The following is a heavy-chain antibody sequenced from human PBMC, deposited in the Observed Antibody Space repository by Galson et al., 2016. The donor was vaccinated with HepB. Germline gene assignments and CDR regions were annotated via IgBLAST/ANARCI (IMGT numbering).Heavy chain of an antibody. CDR1: GASISGYY. D-gene: IGHD6-19*01. Sequence: SETLSLTCTVSGASISGYYLSWIRQPPGKGLEWIGYIYYSGRTNYNPSLKSRVTISVDTSKNQFSLKLSSVTAADTAVYYCARDDSGGWYSFHYGMDVWGQGTTVTVSS. CDR3: ARDDSGGWYSFHYGMDV. V-gene: IGHV4-59*01. J-gene: IGHJ6*02. CDR2: IYYSGRT.